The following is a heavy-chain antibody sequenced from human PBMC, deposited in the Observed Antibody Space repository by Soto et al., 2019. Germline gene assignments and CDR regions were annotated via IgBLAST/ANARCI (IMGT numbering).Heavy chain of an antibody. CDR3: AFPRGAGFSLPFDC. J-gene: IGHJ4*02. V-gene: IGHV3-23*01. CDR1: GFTFSNYA. Sequence: GGSLRLSCAASGFTFSNYAMSWLRQAPGKGLEWVSTISGSGVRTYYAASVKGRFTFSRDNSKNTLYLQMNSLSSEDTAVYYCAFPRGAGFSLPFDCWGPGTLVTVSS. CDR2: ISGSGVRT.